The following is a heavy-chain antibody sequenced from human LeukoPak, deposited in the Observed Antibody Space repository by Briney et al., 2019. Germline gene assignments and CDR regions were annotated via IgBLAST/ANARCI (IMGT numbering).Heavy chain of an antibody. V-gene: IGHV4-59*08. D-gene: IGHD6-13*01. CDR3: ARHGRRYSSSWYFDH. J-gene: IGHJ4*02. CDR1: GGSISSYY. Sequence: PSETLSLTCTVSGGSISSYYLSWIRQPPGKGLEWIGYIYYSGRTNYNPSLKSRVTISVDTSKNQFSLKLSSVTAADTAVYYCARHGRRYSSSWYFDHWGQGTLVTVSS. CDR2: IYYSGRT.